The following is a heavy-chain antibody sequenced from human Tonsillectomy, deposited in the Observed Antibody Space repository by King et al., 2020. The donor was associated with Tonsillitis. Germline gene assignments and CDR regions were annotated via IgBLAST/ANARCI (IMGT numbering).Heavy chain of an antibody. Sequence: QLQESGPGLVKPSETLSLTCAVSGYSIDSGYYWGWVRQPPGQGLEWIGNIYQNGSTYYNPSLKSRVAVSVDTSRNQFSLKLTSVTAADTAVYYCARVDESPLVTPEPFDYWGQGTLVIVSS. CDR2: IYQNGST. J-gene: IGHJ4*02. CDR1: GYSIDSGYY. D-gene: IGHD4-23*01. CDR3: ARVDESPLVTPEPFDY. V-gene: IGHV4-38-2*01.